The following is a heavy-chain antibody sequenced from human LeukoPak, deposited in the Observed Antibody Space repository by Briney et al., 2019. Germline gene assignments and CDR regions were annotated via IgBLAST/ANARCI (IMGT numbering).Heavy chain of an antibody. V-gene: IGHV1-69-2*01. CDR2: VDPEDGET. J-gene: IGHJ3*02. CDR1: GYTFTDYY. D-gene: IGHD1-26*01. Sequence: ASVKVSCKVSGYTFTDYYMHWVQQAPGKGLEWMGLVDPEDGETIYAEKFQGRVTITADTSTDTAYTELSSLRSEDTAVYYCATVGATTAYAFDIWGQGTMVTVSS. CDR3: ATVGATTAYAFDI.